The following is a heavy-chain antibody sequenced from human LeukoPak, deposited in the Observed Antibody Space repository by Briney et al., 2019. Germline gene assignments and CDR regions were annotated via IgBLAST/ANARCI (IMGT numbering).Heavy chain of an antibody. J-gene: IGHJ4*02. V-gene: IGHV3-30-3*01. CDR2: ISYDGSNK. D-gene: IGHD6-19*01. CDR1: GFTFSSYA. CDR3: ARSAVAGTEGGN. Sequence: PGGSLRLSCASTGFTFSSYAMHWVRQAPGKGLERVAVISYDGSNKYYADSVKGRFTISRDNSKNTLYLQMNSLRAEDTAVYYCARSAVAGTEGGNWGQGTLVTVSS.